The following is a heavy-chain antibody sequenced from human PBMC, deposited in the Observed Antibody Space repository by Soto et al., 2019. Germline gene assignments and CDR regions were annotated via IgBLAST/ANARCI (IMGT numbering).Heavy chain of an antibody. CDR1: GYTFTSYD. CDR2: MNPNSGNT. J-gene: IGHJ6*02. D-gene: IGHD6-13*01. CDR3: ARVSGYSSSWYVYYYYYGMDV. Sequence: QVQLVQSGAEVKKPGASVKVSCKASGYTFTSYDINWVRQATGQGLEWMGWMNPNSGNTGYAQKFQGRVTMTRNTSISTAYMELSSLRSEDTAVYYCARVSGYSSSWYVYYYYYGMDVWGQGTTVTVSS. V-gene: IGHV1-8*01.